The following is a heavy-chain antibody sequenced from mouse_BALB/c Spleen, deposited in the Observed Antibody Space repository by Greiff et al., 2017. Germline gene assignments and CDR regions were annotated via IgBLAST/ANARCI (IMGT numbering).Heavy chain of an antibody. CDR3: ARSDWYFDV. CDR2: ISYSGST. V-gene: IGHV3-2*02. Sequence: EVKLLESGPGLVKPSQSLSLTCTVTGYSITSDYAWNWIRQFPGNKLEWMGYISYSGSTSYNPSLKSRISITRDTSKNQFFLQLNSVTTEDTATYYCARSDWYFDVWGAGTTVTVSS. J-gene: IGHJ1*01. CDR1: GYSITSDYA.